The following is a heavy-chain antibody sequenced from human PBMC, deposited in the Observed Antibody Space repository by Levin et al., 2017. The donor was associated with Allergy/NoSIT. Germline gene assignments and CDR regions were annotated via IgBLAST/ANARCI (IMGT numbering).Heavy chain of an antibody. D-gene: IGHD4-17*01. Sequence: GGSLRLSCAASGFTFSSYGMHWVRQAPGKGLEWVAVISYDGSNKYYADSVKGRFTISRDNSKNTLYLQMNSLRAEDTAVYYCAKDYGDQTGGRFDPWGQGTLVTVSS. J-gene: IGHJ5*02. CDR3: AKDYGDQTGGRFDP. CDR1: GFTFSSYG. V-gene: IGHV3-30*18. CDR2: ISYDGSNK.